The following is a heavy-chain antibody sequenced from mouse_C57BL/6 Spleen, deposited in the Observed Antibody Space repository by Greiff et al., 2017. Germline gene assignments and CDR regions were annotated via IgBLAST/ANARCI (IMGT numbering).Heavy chain of an antibody. V-gene: IGHV1-82*01. J-gene: IGHJ1*03. Sequence: VQLKQSGPELVKPGASVKISCKASGYAFSSSWMNWVKQRPGKGLEWIGRIYPGDGDTNYNEKFKGKATLTADKSSSTAYMQLSSLTSEDSAVYFCARCYYGHWCFDVWGTGTTVTVSS. CDR2: IYPGDGDT. CDR1: GYAFSSSW. CDR3: ARCYYGHWCFDV. D-gene: IGHD2-1*01.